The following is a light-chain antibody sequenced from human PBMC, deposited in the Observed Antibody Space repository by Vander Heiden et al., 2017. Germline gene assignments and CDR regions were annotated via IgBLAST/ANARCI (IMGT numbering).Light chain of an antibody. CDR1: SPHLGRYT. CDR2: SNN. J-gene: IGLJ2*01. Sequence: QSVLTQPPSASGTPGQRVTIPCSGGSPHLGRYTGSWYQQRQGTAPKLLIYSNNQRPSGVPDRFSGSKSGTSASLAISGLQSEDEADYYCAAWDDSLNGPVFGGGTKLTVL. CDR3: AAWDDSLNGPV. V-gene: IGLV1-44*01.